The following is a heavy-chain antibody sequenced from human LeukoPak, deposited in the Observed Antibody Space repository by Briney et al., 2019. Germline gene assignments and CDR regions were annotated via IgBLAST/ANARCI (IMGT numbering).Heavy chain of an antibody. D-gene: IGHD5-18*01. CDR3: ARVGRYSYAHNS. V-gene: IGHV3-7*01. Sequence: GGSLRLSCAASGFTFRDYSNYWMSWVRQAPGKGLEWVANIKQDGSEKYYVDSVKGRFTISRDNTKNSLFLQMNSLRAEDTAVYYCARVGRYSYAHNSWGQGTLVTVSS. CDR2: IKQDGSEK. J-gene: IGHJ4*02. CDR1: GFTFRDYSNYW.